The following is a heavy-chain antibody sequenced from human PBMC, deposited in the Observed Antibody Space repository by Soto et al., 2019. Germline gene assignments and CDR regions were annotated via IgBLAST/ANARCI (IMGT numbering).Heavy chain of an antibody. J-gene: IGHJ6*02. CDR3: ARGDYDLLTGYSYYYGMDV. Sequence: QVQLVQSGAELKEPGDSVRVSCEASGYTFTAYYIHWVRQAPGQGLEWMGWINPRFGDTSYAQDFQGRVSMTRDTSISTVYMELSRLTSDDTAIYYCARGDYDLLTGYSYYYGMDVWGQGTAVTVSS. CDR2: INPRFGDT. D-gene: IGHD3-9*01. V-gene: IGHV1-2*02. CDR1: GYTFTAYY.